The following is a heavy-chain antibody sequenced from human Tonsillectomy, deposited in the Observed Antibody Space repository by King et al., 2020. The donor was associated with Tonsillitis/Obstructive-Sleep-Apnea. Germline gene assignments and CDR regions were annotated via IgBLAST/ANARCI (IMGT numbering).Heavy chain of an antibody. J-gene: IGHJ6*02. Sequence: VQLVESGAELKKPGESLKISCEGSGDSFTTYWIAWVRQMPGKGLEWMGLIYPDDSDTIYSPSFQGQVTISADKSITTAYLQWSSLKAADTAIYYCARHLFPWGSWRSPDYCYYGMDVWGQGATVTVSS. CDR2: IYPDDSDT. V-gene: IGHV5-51*01. CDR1: GDSFTTYW. D-gene: IGHD6-13*01. CDR3: ARHLFPWGSWRSPDYCYYGMDV.